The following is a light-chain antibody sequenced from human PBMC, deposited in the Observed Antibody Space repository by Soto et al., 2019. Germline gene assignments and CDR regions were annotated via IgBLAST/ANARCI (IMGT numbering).Light chain of an antibody. CDR2: GAS. CDR3: QQYGSSPWT. V-gene: IGKV3-20*01. J-gene: IGKJ1*01. Sequence: IVLTQSPGTLSLSPGERATLSCRASQSVPGSHLAWYQQKPGQAPRLLLYGASFRATGIPARFSGRGSGTDFTLTISRLEPEDFAVYYCQQYGSSPWTFGQGTKVDIK. CDR1: QSVPGSH.